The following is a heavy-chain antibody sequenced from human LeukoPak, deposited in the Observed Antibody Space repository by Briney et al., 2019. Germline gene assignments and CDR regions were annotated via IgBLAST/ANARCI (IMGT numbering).Heavy chain of an antibody. D-gene: IGHD3-10*01. CDR2: IYTSGST. J-gene: IGHJ6*03. CDR1: GGSISSYY. Sequence: SETLSLTCTVSGGSISSYYWSWIRQPAGKGLEWIGRIYTSGSTNYNPSLKSRVTISVDTSKNQFSLKLSSVTAADTAVYYCAREAPDRGYYYYYYMDVWGKGTTVTISS. CDR3: AREAPDRGYYYYYYMDV. V-gene: IGHV4-4*07.